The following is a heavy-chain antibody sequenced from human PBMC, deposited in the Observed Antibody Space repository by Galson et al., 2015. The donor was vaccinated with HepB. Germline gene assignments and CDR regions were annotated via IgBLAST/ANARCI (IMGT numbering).Heavy chain of an antibody. Sequence: SLRLSCAASGFTFSSYAMTWVRQAPGKGLEWVSAITGTGGATYYADSVKGRFTISRDNSKNSLYLQMNSLRAEDTAVSYCAKKGCTTTSCTDNWFHPWGQGTLVTVSS. D-gene: IGHD2-2*01. J-gene: IGHJ5*02. CDR3: AKKGCTTTSCTDNWFHP. CDR2: ITGTGGAT. V-gene: IGHV3-23*01. CDR1: GFTFSSYA.